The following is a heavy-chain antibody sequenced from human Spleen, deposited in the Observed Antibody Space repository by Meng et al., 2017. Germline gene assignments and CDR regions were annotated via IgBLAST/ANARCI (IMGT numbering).Heavy chain of an antibody. CDR1: GFIFRNYA. D-gene: IGHD3-3*01. Sequence: QVQLVESGGGVVQPGRSLRLSCAASGFIFRNYAMHWVRQAPGKGLEWVAVISYDGSYKNYADSVKGRFTISRDNSKNTLYLQMDSLRAEDTAVYFCGDDFWWWGQGTLVTVSS. CDR3: GDDFWW. J-gene: IGHJ4*02. V-gene: IGHV3-30-3*01. CDR2: ISYDGSYK.